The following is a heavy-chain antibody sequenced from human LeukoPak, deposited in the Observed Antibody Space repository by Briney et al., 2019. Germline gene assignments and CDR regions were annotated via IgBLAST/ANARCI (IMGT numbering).Heavy chain of an antibody. J-gene: IGHJ5*02. CDR1: GYTFTDYY. CDR2: ISAYNGNT. D-gene: IGHD5-12*01. Sequence: GASVKVSCKASGYTFTDYYMHWVRQAPGQGLEWMGWISAYNGNTNYAQKLQGRVTMTTDTSTSTAYMELRSLRSDDTAVYYCARDNYSGYDSGWFDPWGQGTLVTVSS. V-gene: IGHV1-18*04. CDR3: ARDNYSGYDSGWFDP.